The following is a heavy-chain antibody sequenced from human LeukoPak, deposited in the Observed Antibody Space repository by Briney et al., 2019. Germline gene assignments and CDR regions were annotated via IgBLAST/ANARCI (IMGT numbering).Heavy chain of an antibody. CDR2: ISSSSSYI. CDR3: AKDEANGYTSVDY. Sequence: GGSLRLSCAASGSTFSSYSMNWVRQAPGKGLEWVSCISSSSSYIYYADSVKGRFTISRDNSKNTLYLQMNSLRAEDTAVYYCAKDEANGYTSVDYWGQGTLVTVSS. CDR1: GSTFSSYS. V-gene: IGHV3-21*01. D-gene: IGHD5-24*01. J-gene: IGHJ4*02.